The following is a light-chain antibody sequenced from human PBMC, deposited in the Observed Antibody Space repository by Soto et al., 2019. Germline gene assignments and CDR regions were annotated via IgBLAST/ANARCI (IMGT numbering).Light chain of an antibody. CDR2: KAS. J-gene: IGKJ1*01. Sequence: DIPVTQSPSTLSGSVCYRVTITCRASQTISSWLAWYQQKPGKAPKLLIYKASTLKSGVPSRFSGSGSGTEFTLTISSLQPDDFATYYCQHYHSYSEAFGQGTKVDIK. V-gene: IGKV1-5*03. CDR1: QTISSW. CDR3: QHYHSYSEA.